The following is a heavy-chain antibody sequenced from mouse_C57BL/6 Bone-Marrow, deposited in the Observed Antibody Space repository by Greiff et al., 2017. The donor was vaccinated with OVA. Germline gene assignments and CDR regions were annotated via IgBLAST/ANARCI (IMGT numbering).Heavy chain of an antibody. CDR3: ARHRITTVADYYAMDY. D-gene: IGHD1-1*01. CDR1: GFTFSSYG. Sequence: EVKLVESGGDLVKPGGSLKLSCAASGFTFSSYGMSWVRQTPDKRLEWVATISSGGSYTYYPDSVKGRFTISRDNAKNTLYLQMSSLKSEDTAMYYCARHRITTVADYYAMDYWGQGTSVTVSS. CDR2: ISSGGSYT. V-gene: IGHV5-6*02. J-gene: IGHJ4*01.